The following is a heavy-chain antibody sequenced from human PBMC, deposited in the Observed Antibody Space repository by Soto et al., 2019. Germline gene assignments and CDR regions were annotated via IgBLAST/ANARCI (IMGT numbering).Heavy chain of an antibody. D-gene: IGHD3-3*01. CDR2: IYPSDSDT. CDR1: DYSFTSYW. J-gene: IGHJ4*02. V-gene: IGHV5-51*01. Sequence: GESLKISCKASDYSFTSYWIAWVRQMPGQGLELMGIIYPSDSDTRYSPSFQGQVSISADKSITTAYLQWTSLRSSDTAIYYCARGRVASRTFDYWGQGTLVTVSS. CDR3: ARGRVASRTFDY.